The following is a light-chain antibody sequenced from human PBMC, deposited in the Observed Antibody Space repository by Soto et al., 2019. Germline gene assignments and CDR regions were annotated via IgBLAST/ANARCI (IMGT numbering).Light chain of an antibody. Sequence: EIVLTQSTATLSLSPGERATLSCRARQSVSSYLAWYQQKPGQAPRLLIYDASNRATGIPARFSGSGSGTDFTLTISSLEPEDFAVYYCQQRSNWRSVTFGQGTKVEIK. CDR3: QQRSNWRSVT. CDR2: DAS. CDR1: QSVSSY. V-gene: IGKV3-11*01. J-gene: IGKJ1*01.